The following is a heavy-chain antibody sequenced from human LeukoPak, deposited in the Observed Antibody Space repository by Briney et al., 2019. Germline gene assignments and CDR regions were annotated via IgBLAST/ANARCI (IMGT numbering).Heavy chain of an antibody. CDR3: ARQSSTFDY. CDR1: GYTFTSYW. V-gene: IGHV5-51*01. D-gene: IGHD2-2*01. J-gene: IGHJ4*02. CDR2: IHPGDSDT. Sequence: GESLKISCESSGYTFTSYWIGWVRQIAGKGVEGLGIIHPGDSDTRYSPLFQGQVTISADKSISTAYLQWSSLKASDTAMYFCARQSSTFDYWGQGTLVTVSS.